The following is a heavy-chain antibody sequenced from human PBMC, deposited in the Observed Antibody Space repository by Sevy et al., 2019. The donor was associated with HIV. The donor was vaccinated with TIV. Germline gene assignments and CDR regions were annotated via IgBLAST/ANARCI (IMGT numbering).Heavy chain of an antibody. CDR2: INHLGST. V-gene: IGHV4-34*01. D-gene: IGHD1-26*01. CDR3: ARERGAHY. Sequence: SETLSLTCAVYGGSFSGYYWTWIRQPPGKGLEWIGEINHLGSTNYNPSLKSRVTISMDTSKNQFSLKLRSVTAADTAVYYCARERGAHYWGQRTLVTVSS. CDR1: GGSFSGYY. J-gene: IGHJ4*02.